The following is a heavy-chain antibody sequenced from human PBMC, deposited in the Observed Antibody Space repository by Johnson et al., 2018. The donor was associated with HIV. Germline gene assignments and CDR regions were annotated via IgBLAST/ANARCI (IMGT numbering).Heavy chain of an antibody. CDR2: ISYDGSDK. CDR3: ARPSGITTLTTTPWAFDI. V-gene: IGHV3-30*04. J-gene: IGHJ3*02. Sequence: QVQLVESGGGVVQPGRSLRLSCAASGFTFSSYAMHWVPQAPGKGLEWVAVISYDGSDKYYADSVKGRFTISRDNSKNTLYLHMNSLRAEDTAIYYCARPSGITTLTTTPWAFDIWGQGTIVTVSA. D-gene: IGHD4-17*01. CDR1: GFTFSSYA.